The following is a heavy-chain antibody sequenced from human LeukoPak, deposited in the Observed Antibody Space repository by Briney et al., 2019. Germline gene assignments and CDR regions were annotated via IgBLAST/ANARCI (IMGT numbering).Heavy chain of an antibody. J-gene: IGHJ5*01. CDR3: AKVAVHSSGWYGFDS. V-gene: IGHV3-23*01. CDR1: GFTFSSYA. CDR2: ISVSGCST. D-gene: IGHD6-19*01. Sequence: PGGSLRLSCVASGFTFSSYAMTWVRQAPGKGLEWVSVISVSGCSTYYADSVKGRFTISRDNSKNRLYLQMDGLRVEDRAVYDCAKVAVHSSGWYGFDSWGQGTLVTVSS.